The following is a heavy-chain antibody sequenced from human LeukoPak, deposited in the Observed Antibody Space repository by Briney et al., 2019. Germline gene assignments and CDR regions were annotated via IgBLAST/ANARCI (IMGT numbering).Heavy chain of an antibody. Sequence: VASVKVSCKASGYTFTGYYMHWVRQAPGQGLEWMGWINPNSGGTNYAQKFQGRVTMTRDTSIGTAYMELSRLRSDDTAVYYCARAITMIVVVPDYWGQGTLVTVSS. D-gene: IGHD3-22*01. CDR2: INPNSGGT. CDR3: ARAITMIVVVPDY. V-gene: IGHV1-2*02. CDR1: GYTFTGYY. J-gene: IGHJ4*02.